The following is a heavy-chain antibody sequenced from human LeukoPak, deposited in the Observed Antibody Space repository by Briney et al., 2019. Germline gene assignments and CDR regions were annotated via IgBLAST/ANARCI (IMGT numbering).Heavy chain of an antibody. D-gene: IGHD6-6*01. CDR1: GFTFNLAR. J-gene: IGHJ4*02. CDR3: VWSSTWDKRFYLDQ. Sequence: GGSLRLSCAASGFTFNLARMSWVRQTPGKGLQWVARIAVTPDGPATDYATPVRGRFTISRDDSRNMVYLQMSSLRTDDTAVYYCVWSSTWDKRFYLDQWGQGTLVTVSS. CDR2: IAVTPDGPAT. V-gene: IGHV3-15*04.